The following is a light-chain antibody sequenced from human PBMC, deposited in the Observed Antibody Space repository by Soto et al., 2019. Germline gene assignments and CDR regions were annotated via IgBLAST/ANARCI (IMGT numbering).Light chain of an antibody. Sequence: DIQMTQSPSSLSASAGDRVTITCRASQSVNSYLNWYQQKPGKAPKLLIYAASSLQSGVPSRFSGSGSGTHFTLTISSLQPGDFATYICQQSYSSHQTFGQGTKVEIK. CDR1: QSVNSY. CDR2: AAS. J-gene: IGKJ1*01. CDR3: QQSYSSHQT. V-gene: IGKV1-39*01.